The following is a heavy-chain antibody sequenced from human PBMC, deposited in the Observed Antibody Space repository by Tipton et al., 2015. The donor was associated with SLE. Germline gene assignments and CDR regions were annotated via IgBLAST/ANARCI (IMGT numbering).Heavy chain of an antibody. Sequence: SLRLSCAASGFTFSSYGMHWVRQAPGKGLEWVAFIRYEGSNKYYADSVKGRFTISRDNSKNTLYLQMNSLRADDTAVYYCAKEGRRTGQQWLRFAFDIWGQGTMVTVSS. CDR3: AKEGRRTGQQWLRFAFDI. V-gene: IGHV3-30*02. J-gene: IGHJ3*02. CDR2: IRYEGSNK. CDR1: GFTFSSYG. D-gene: IGHD6-19*01.